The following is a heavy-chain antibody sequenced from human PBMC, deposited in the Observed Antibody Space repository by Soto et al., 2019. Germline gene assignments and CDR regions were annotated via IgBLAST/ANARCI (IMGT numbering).Heavy chain of an antibody. V-gene: IGHV4-34*01. J-gene: IGHJ5*02. CDR3: ARERGFVLPSFDP. D-gene: IGHD2-8*01. Sequence: QVQLQQWGAGLLKPSETLSLTCAVYGGSFSGYYWSWIRQPPGKGLEWIGEINHSGSTNYNPSLKSRVTISVGTSKNQFSLKLSSVTAADTAVYDCARERGFVLPSFDPWGQGTLVTVSS. CDR2: INHSGST. CDR1: GGSFSGYY.